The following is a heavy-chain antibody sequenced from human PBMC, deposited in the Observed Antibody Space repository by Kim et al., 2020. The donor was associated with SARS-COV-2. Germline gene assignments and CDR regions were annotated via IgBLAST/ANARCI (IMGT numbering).Heavy chain of an antibody. V-gene: IGHV1-3*01. CDR1: GYTFTSYA. CDR3: ARVYGDYGTDFDY. CDR2: INAGNGNT. D-gene: IGHD4-17*01. J-gene: IGHJ4*02. Sequence: ASVKVSCKASGYTFTSYAMHWVRQAPGQRLEWMGWINAGNGNTKYSQKFQGRVTITRDTSASTAYMELSSLRSEDTAVYYCARVYGDYGTDFDYWGQGTLVTVSS.